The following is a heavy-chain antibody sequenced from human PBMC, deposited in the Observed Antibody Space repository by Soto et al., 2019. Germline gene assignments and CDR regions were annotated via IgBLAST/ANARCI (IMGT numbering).Heavy chain of an antibody. Sequence: GGSLRLSCAASGFTVSSDYMSWVRQAPGKGLEWVSVIYSGGSTYFADSVKDRFSISRDNSKNTLHLQMNSLRAEDTAVYYCAREGRPWGQGTLVTVSS. CDR3: AREGRP. CDR1: GFTVSSDY. CDR2: IYSGGST. V-gene: IGHV3-66*01. D-gene: IGHD2-15*01. J-gene: IGHJ5*02.